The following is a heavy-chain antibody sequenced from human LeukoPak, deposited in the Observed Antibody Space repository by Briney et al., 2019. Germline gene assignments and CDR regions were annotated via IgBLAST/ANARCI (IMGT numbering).Heavy chain of an antibody. J-gene: IGHJ4*02. Sequence: ASVKVSCKASGYTFTSYDINWVRQATGQGLEWMGWMNPNSGNTGYAQKFQGRVTMTRNTSISTAYMELSSLRSEGTAVYYCATAPRIYGDYVFDYWGQGTLVTVSS. CDR1: GYTFTSYD. CDR2: MNPNSGNT. V-gene: IGHV1-8*01. CDR3: ATAPRIYGDYVFDY. D-gene: IGHD4-17*01.